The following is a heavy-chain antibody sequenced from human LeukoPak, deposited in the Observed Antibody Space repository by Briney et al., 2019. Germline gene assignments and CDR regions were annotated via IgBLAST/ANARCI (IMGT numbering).Heavy chain of an antibody. V-gene: IGHV3-23*01. J-gene: IGHJ4*02. CDR1: GFTFSSYW. Sequence: GGSLRLSCAASGFTFSSYWMSWVRQAPGKGLEWVSAISGSGGSTYYADSVKGRFTISRDNSKNTLYLQMNSLRAEDTAVYYCAKDKAYSAYYYDSSGSSVDYWGQGTLATVSS. D-gene: IGHD3-22*01. CDR3: AKDKAYSAYYYDSSGSSVDY. CDR2: ISGSGGST.